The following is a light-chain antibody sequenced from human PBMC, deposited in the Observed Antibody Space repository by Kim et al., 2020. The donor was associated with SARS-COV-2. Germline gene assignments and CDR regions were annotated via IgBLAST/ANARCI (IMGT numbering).Light chain of an antibody. J-gene: IGLJ6*01. Sequence: QSALTQPASVSGSPGQSITISCTGSSGDIGRYNFVTWHQQHPDKAPKLMIYNVTKRPSGVSNRFSGSKSGNTASLTISGLQAEDEVDYYCSSFISSGTFVFGGGTKVTVL. V-gene: IGLV2-14*03. CDR2: NVT. CDR3: SSFISSGTFV. CDR1: SGDIGRYNF.